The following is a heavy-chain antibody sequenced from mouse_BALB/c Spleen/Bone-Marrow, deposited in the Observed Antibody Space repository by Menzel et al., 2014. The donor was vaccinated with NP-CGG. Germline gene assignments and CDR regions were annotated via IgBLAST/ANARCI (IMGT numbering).Heavy chain of an antibody. CDR1: GFTFTDYY. V-gene: IGHV7-3*02. CDR2: IRNKANGYTT. Sequence: DVMLVESGGGLVQPGGSLRLSCAPSGFTFTDYYMNWVRQPPGKALEWLGFIRNKANGYTTEYSASVKGRFTISRDNSQNILYLQMNTLRAEDSATYYCARDKGRVSFDYWGQGTTLTVSS. CDR3: ARDKGRVSFDY. J-gene: IGHJ2*01.